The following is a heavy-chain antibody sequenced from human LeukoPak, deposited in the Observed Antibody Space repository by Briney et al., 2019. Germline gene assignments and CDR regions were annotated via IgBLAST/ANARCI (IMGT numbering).Heavy chain of an antibody. Sequence: ASVKVSCKASGGTFSSYAISWVRQAPGQGLEWMGGIIPIFGTANYAQKFRGRVTITADESTSTAYMELSSLRSEDTAVYYCAREPPRYCSGGSCFAFDYWGQGTLVTVSS. CDR3: AREPPRYCSGGSCFAFDY. CDR2: IIPIFGTA. J-gene: IGHJ4*02. CDR1: GGTFSSYA. D-gene: IGHD2-15*01. V-gene: IGHV1-69*13.